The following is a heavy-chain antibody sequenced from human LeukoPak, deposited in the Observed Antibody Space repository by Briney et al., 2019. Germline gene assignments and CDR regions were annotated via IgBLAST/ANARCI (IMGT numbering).Heavy chain of an antibody. CDR3: AKDMEGVRYCSGGSCLVSDY. CDR1: GFTFSSYA. CDR2: ISGIGGST. V-gene: IGHV3-23*01. Sequence: PGGSLRLSCAASGFTFSSYAMSWVRQAPGKGPEWVSAISGIGGSTYYADSVKGRFTISRDNSKNTLYLQMNSLRAEDTAVYYCAKDMEGVRYCSGGSCLVSDYWGQGTLVTVSS. J-gene: IGHJ4*02. D-gene: IGHD2-15*01.